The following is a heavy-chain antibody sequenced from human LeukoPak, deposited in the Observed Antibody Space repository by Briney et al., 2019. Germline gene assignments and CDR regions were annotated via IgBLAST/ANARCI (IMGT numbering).Heavy chain of an antibody. CDR2: IKQGGNEK. V-gene: IGHV3-7*01. Sequence: GGSLRLSCAASGFIFRNHWMSWVRQVPGRRLEWVAHIKQGGNEKHYVDSVEGRFTLSRDDSKNSLYLQMNSLRVDDSAVYYCARGPNYGDRVDYFDYWGQGTLVTVSS. J-gene: IGHJ4*02. D-gene: IGHD4-17*01. CDR3: ARGPNYGDRVDYFDY. CDR1: GFIFRNHW.